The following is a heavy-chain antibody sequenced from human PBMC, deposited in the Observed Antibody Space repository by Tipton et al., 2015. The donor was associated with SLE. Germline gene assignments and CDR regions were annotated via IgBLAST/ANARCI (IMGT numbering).Heavy chain of an antibody. CDR3: ARMVLVDY. J-gene: IGHJ4*02. CDR1: GFTFSNYW. D-gene: IGHD4/OR15-4a*01. Sequence: SLRLSCAASGFTFSNYWMTWVRQAPGKGLEWVANIKEDGGEKSYVDSVKGRFTISRDNAKNSLYLQMNSLRAEDTAVYYCARMVLVDYWGQGTLVTVSS. V-gene: IGHV3-7*01. CDR2: IKEDGGEK.